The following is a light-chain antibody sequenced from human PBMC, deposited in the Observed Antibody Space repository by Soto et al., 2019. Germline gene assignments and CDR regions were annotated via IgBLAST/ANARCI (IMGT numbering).Light chain of an antibody. CDR2: DAS. CDR3: HQHSIYPYT. CDR1: QTISNW. V-gene: IGKV1-5*01. J-gene: IGKJ2*01. Sequence: DIQMTQSPSTLSASVGDRVTITCRASQTISNWLAWYQQEPGKAPKLLIYDASSLQSGVPSRFSGSGFGTDFTLTTTSLQPDAFATHYCHQHSIYPYTFGQGTKLEIK.